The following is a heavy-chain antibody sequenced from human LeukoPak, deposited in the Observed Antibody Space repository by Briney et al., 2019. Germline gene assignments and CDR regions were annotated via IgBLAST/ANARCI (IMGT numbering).Heavy chain of an antibody. CDR2: SNPSGGST. CDR1: GYTFTTYS. V-gene: IGHV1-46*01. D-gene: IGHD1-1*01. CDR3: TRGLGGTTLRSDWFDP. J-gene: IGHJ5*02. Sequence: APVKVSCKASGYTFTTYSIHWVRQAPGQGLEWMGISNPSGGSTDYAQRFQGRVTMSADTSTSTVFMELSSLRSEDTAVYYCTRGLGGTTLRSDWFDPWGQGTLVTVSS.